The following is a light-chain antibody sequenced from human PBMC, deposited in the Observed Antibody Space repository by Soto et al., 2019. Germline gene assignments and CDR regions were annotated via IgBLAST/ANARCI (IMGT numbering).Light chain of an antibody. CDR1: QSISSNQ. CDR2: AAS. CDR3: QQYGNSPRT. J-gene: IGKJ1*01. V-gene: IGKV3-20*01. Sequence: EIVLTQSPGTLSLSPGERATLSCRASQSISSNQLAWYQQKPGQSPRLLIYAASRRATGIPDRFSGRGSGPDFTLTINRLEPEDFAVYYCQQYGNSPRTFDQGTKVEIK.